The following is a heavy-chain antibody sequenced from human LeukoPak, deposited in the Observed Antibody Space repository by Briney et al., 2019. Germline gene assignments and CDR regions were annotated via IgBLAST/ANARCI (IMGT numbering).Heavy chain of an antibody. CDR3: ARGRKYSYGTYYYGLDV. CDR1: GFTFSTYA. CDR2: ILYDGNNK. D-gene: IGHD5-18*01. Sequence: GGSLRLSCVASGFTFSTYAMHWVRQAPGKGLEWVAVILYDGNNKYYADSVKGRFTISRDNSKNTLYLQMNSLRAEDTAVYYWARGRKYSYGTYYYGLDVWGQGTTVTVCS. V-gene: IGHV3-30-3*01. J-gene: IGHJ6*02.